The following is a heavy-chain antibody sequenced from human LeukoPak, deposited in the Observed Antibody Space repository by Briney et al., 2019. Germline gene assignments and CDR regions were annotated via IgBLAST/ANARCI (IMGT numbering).Heavy chain of an antibody. CDR1: GYTFIDYY. Sequence: ASVKVSCKTSGYTFIDYYIHWVRQAPGQGLEWMGLINPTGGSTGYAQKFQGRVTMTRDMSTSTDYMELSSLRSEDTAIYYCARDNSVGDNAWWFDPWGQGTLVTVSS. J-gene: IGHJ5*02. V-gene: IGHV1-46*01. CDR3: ARDNSVGDNAWWFDP. CDR2: INPTGGST. D-gene: IGHD1-26*01.